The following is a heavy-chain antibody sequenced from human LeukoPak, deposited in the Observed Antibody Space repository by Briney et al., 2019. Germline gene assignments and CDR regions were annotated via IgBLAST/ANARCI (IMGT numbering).Heavy chain of an antibody. CDR2: IKQDGSEK. J-gene: IGHJ2*01. Sequence: TGGSLRLSCAASGFTFSSYWMSWVRQAPGKGLEWVANIKQDGSEKYYVDSVKGRFTISRDNAKNSLYLQMNSLRAEDTAVYYCARSDGWLQFWYFDLWGRSTLVTVSS. V-gene: IGHV3-7*01. CDR1: GFTFSSYW. CDR3: ARSDGWLQFWYFDL. D-gene: IGHD5-24*01.